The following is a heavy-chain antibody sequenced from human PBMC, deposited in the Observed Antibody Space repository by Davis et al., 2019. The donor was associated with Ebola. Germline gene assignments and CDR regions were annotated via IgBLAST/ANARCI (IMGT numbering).Heavy chain of an antibody. J-gene: IGHJ6*02. CDR3: AKDIVVVPVYYYGMDV. Sequence: PGGSLRLSCAASGFTFSSYGMHWVRQAPGKGLEWVAVISYDGSNKYYADSVKGRFTISRVNSKNTLYLQMNSLRAEDTAVYYCAKDIVVVPVYYYGMDVWGQGTTVTVSS. CDR1: GFTFSSYG. V-gene: IGHV3-30*18. D-gene: IGHD2-2*01. CDR2: ISYDGSNK.